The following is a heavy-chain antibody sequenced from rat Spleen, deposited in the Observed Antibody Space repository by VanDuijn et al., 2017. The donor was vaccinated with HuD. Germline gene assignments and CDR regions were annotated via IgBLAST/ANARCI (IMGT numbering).Heavy chain of an antibody. V-gene: IGHV2S12*01. D-gene: IGHD1-4*01. CDR2: NSTGGNT. Sequence: QVQLVESGGGLVQPGRSLKLSCAASGFTFSDYYMAWVRQPPGEGLEWIAANSTGGNTYYNSALKSRLSISRDTSKSQVFLKMDSLQTEDTATYFCTRESLPGYNSHWFLSWGQGTLVTVSS. J-gene: IGHJ3*01. CDR3: TRESLPGYNSHWFLS. CDR1: GFTFSDYY.